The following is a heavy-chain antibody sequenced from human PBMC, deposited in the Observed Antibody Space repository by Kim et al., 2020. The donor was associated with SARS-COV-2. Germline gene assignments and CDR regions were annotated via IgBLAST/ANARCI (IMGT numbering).Heavy chain of an antibody. CDR1: GFTVTNSW. J-gene: IGHJ4*02. CDR2: MTSAGTT. Sequence: GGSLRLSCAASGFTVTNSWMNWVRQAPGKGLEWVCRMTSAGTTTFSAPVEGRFTILRDDSKNTLFLQMSNLKTEDTGVYYCTWGVGILSPGSYFNYWGQGTLLPVS. V-gene: IGHV3-15*01. CDR3: TWGVGILSPGSYFNY. D-gene: IGHD1-20*01.